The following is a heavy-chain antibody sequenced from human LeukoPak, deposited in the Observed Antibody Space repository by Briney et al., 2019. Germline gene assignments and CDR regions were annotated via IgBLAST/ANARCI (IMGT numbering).Heavy chain of an antibody. J-gene: IGHJ3*02. D-gene: IGHD3-22*01. V-gene: IGHV1-46*01. CDR2: INPSGGST. Sequence: ASVKVSCKASGYTFTSYYMHWVRQAPGQGLEWMGIINPSGGSTSYAQKFQGRVTMTRDMSTSTVYMELSSLRSEDTAVYYCARGDPTYYYDSSGYSDISDAFDIWGQGTMVTVSS. CDR3: ARGDPTYYYDSSGYSDISDAFDI. CDR1: GYTFTSYY.